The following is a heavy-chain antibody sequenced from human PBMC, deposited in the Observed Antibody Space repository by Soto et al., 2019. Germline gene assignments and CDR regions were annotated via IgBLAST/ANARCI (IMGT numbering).Heavy chain of an antibody. Sequence: SVKVSCKASGYTFTSYAISWVRQAPGQGLEWMGGIIPIFGTANYAQKFQGRVTITADESTSTAYMELSSLRSEDTAVYYCARERGPRGYSGYDYYYYYYGMDVWGQGTTVTVSS. J-gene: IGHJ6*02. CDR3: ARERGPRGYSGYDYYYYYYGMDV. D-gene: IGHD5-12*01. V-gene: IGHV1-69*13. CDR1: GYTFTSYA. CDR2: IIPIFGTA.